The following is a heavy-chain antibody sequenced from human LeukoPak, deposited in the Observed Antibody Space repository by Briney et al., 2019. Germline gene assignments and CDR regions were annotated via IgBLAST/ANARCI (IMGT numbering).Heavy chain of an antibody. V-gene: IGHV1-69*05. CDR1: GGTFSSYA. D-gene: IGHD2-2*01. CDR2: IIPIFGTA. J-gene: IGHJ6*03. CDR3: ASRPYCSSTSCYVYMDV. Sequence: SVKVSCKASGGTFSSYAISWVRQAPGQGLEWMGGIIPIFGTANYALKFQGRVTITTDESTSTAYMELSSLRSEDTAVYYCASRPYCSSTSCYVYMDVWGKGTTVTVSS.